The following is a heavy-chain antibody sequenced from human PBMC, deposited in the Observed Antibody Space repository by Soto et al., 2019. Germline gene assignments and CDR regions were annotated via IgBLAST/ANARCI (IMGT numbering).Heavy chain of an antibody. CDR2: ISGRGVGT. J-gene: IGHJ6*02. CDR1: GFTSSNYV. D-gene: IGHD2-21*02. Sequence: PGGSLRLSCAASGFTSSNYVMSWVRQAPGKGLEWVSGISGRGVGTYYADSVKGRFTISRDNSKNTLYLQMNSLRAEDTAVYYCAKLGGNSVFYGVDVWGQGTTVTVSS. CDR3: AKLGGNSVFYGVDV. V-gene: IGHV3-23*01.